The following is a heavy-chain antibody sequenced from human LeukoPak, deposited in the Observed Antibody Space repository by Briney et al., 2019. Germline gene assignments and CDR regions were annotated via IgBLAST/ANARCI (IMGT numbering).Heavy chain of an antibody. CDR1: GFTFSSYW. CDR3: ARDTVEMATINAFDI. CDR2: IKQDGSEK. Sequence: GGSLRLSCAASGFTFSSYWMSWVRQAPGKGLEWVANIKQDGSEKYYVDSVKGRFTISRDNAKNSLYLQMNSPRAEDTAVYYCARDTVEMATINAFDIWGQGTMVTVSS. J-gene: IGHJ3*02. V-gene: IGHV3-7*01. D-gene: IGHD5-24*01.